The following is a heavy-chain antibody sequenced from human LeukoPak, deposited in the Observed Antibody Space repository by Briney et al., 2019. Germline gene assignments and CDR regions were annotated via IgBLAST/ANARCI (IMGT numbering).Heavy chain of an antibody. CDR1: GGSFSGYY. J-gene: IGHJ5*02. V-gene: IGHV4-34*01. CDR2: INHSEST. Sequence: PSETLSLTGGVYGGSFSGYYWIWIRQPPGKGLEGMGEINHSESTNYNPSLESRVTISVDTSKNQFSLKLSSVTAAATGGYCGGRDRRYCSRTSCFNWFGPWGQGTLVTVSS. D-gene: IGHD2-2*01. CDR3: GRDRRYCSRTSCFNWFGP.